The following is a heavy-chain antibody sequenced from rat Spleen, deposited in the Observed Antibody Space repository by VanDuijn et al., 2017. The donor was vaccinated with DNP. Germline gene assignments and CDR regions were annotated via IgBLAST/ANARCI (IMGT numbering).Heavy chain of an antibody. D-gene: IGHD1-12*02. CDR1: GFSLTSYN. J-gene: IGHJ4*01. Sequence: QVQLKESGPGLVQPSQTLSLTCTVSGFSLTSYNVHWVRQPTGKGLEWMGMMWTNGSTDNNSALKSRLSISRDTSKSQVFLKMNSLQTEDTATYYCAREFLYYYDGSYSPCVMDAWGQGASVTVSS. CDR3: AREFLYYYDGSYSPCVMDA. V-gene: IGHV2-30*01. CDR2: MWTNGST.